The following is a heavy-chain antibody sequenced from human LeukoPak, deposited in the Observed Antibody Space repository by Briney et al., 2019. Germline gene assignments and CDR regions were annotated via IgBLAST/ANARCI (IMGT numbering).Heavy chain of an antibody. CDR3: AKEHDYTNTAPEWGFDS. D-gene: IGHD2-2*02. V-gene: IGHV3-23*01. CDR2: ISGSSSHT. Sequence: GGSLRLSCAASGFTFSVYAMSWVRQAPGKGLEWVSGISGSSSHTNYADFVRGRFTIYRDNSRNTLFLQLNSLTAEDTAVYYCAKEHDYTNTAPEWGFDSWGQGSLVIVSS. J-gene: IGHJ4*02. CDR1: GFTFSVYA.